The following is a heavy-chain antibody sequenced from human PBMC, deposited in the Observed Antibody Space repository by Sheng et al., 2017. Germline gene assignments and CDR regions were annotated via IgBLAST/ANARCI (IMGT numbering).Heavy chain of an antibody. CDR3: EWIVLYYGGDH. CDR2: IKSKAVGETT. CDR1: GFTFGDAW. Sequence: EVQLVESGGGLVKAWGVPLPLSCAASGFTFGDAWMNWVRPGSREGGVEWVGRIKSKAVGETTDYAAPVKGRFTISRDDSKNTLYLQMSSLKTEDTAVYYCEWIVLYYGGDHWGQGTLVTVSS. D-gene: IGHD4-17*01. J-gene: IGHJ5*02. V-gene: IGHV3-15*01.